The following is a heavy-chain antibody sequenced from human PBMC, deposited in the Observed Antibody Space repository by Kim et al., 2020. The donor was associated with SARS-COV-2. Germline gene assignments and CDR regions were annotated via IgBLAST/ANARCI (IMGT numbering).Heavy chain of an antibody. CDR2: ISAYNGNT. D-gene: IGHD3-22*01. Sequence: ASVKVSCKASGYTFTSYGISWVRQAPGQGLEWMGWISAYNGNTNYAQKLQGRVTMTTDTSTSTAYMELRSLRSDDTAVYYCARVAPYYYDSSGYYPNWFDPWGQGTLVTVSS. J-gene: IGHJ5*02. CDR3: ARVAPYYYDSSGYYPNWFDP. V-gene: IGHV1-18*01. CDR1: GYTFTSYG.